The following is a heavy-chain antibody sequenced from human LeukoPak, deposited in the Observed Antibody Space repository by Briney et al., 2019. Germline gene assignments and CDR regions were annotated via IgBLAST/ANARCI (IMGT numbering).Heavy chain of an antibody. CDR1: GGSISSSSYY. V-gene: IGHV4-39*01. J-gene: IGHJ4*02. CDR2: IYYSGST. CDR3: ARHVPIGGSYTVDY. Sequence: SETLSLTCTVSGGSISSSSYYWGWIRQPPGKGLEWIGRIYYSGSTYYNPSLKSRVTISVYTSKNQFSLKLSSVTAADTAVYYCARHVPIGGSYTVDYWGQGTLVTVSS. D-gene: IGHD1-26*01.